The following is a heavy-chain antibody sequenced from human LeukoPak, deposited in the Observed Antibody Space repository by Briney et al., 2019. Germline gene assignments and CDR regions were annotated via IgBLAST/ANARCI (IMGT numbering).Heavy chain of an antibody. J-gene: IGHJ4*02. V-gene: IGHV1-69*04. Sequence: SVKVSCKASGYTFTGYYMHWVRQAPGQGLEWMGRIIPILGIANYAQKFQGRVTITADKSTSTAYMELSSLRSEDTAVYYCARDRGGSYPFDYWGQGTLVTVSS. D-gene: IGHD1-26*01. CDR1: GYTFTGYY. CDR2: IIPILGIA. CDR3: ARDRGGSYPFDY.